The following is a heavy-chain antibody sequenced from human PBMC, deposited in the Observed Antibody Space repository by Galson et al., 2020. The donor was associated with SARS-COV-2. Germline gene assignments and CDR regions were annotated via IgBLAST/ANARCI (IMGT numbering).Heavy chain of an antibody. J-gene: IGHJ6*03. D-gene: IGHD3-22*01. Sequence: GESLKISCAASGFTFSSYGMHWVRQAPGKGLEWVAVIWYDGSNKYYADSVKGRFTISRDNSKNTRYLQMNSLRAEDTAVYYCARDLAPGSSGYYSFMDVWGKGTTVTISS. CDR3: ARDLAPGSSGYYSFMDV. CDR1: GFTFSSYG. CDR2: IWYDGSNK. V-gene: IGHV3-33*01.